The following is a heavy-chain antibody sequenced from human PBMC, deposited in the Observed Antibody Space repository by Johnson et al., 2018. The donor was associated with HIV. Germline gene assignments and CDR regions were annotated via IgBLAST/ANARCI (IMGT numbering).Heavy chain of an antibody. CDR1: GFTFSSYA. Sequence: LLVESGGGLVQPGGSLRLSCAASGFTFSSYAMSWVRQAPGKGLEWVSAISGSGGSTYYADSVKDRFTISRDNSKNTLYLQMNSLRAEDTAVYYCARGGPRYNFWSGHTDAFDIWGQGTMVTVSS. V-gene: IGHV3-23*04. D-gene: IGHD3-3*01. CDR2: ISGSGGST. CDR3: ARGGPRYNFWSGHTDAFDI. J-gene: IGHJ3*02.